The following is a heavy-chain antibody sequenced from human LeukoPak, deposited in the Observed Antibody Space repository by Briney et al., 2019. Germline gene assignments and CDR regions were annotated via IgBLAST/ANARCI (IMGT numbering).Heavy chain of an antibody. CDR3: ASAAVYGDPTNPYFDY. CDR2: ISAYNGNT. D-gene: IGHD4-17*01. Sequence: ASVKVSCKASGYTFTSYGISWVRQAPGQGLEWMVWISAYNGNTNYAQKFQGRVTMTRDTSINTAFMELSRLRSDDSAVYYCASAAVYGDPTNPYFDYWGQGTLVTVSS. J-gene: IGHJ4*02. CDR1: GYTFTSYG. V-gene: IGHV1-18*01.